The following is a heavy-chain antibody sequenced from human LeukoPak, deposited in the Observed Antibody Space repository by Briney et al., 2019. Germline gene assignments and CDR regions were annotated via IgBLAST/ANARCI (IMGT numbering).Heavy chain of an antibody. V-gene: IGHV4-34*01. CDR3: ARDPTTVVTTSYYFDF. J-gene: IGHJ4*02. CDR1: GGSFSGYH. CDR2: INDRGHT. Sequence: SETLSLTCAVHGGSFSGYHWNWIRQFPGKGLEWIGEINDRGHTNYNPSLESRVTISVDTSKKQFSLKLSSVAAADTAVYYCARDPTTVVTTSYYFDFWGQGTLVTVSS. D-gene: IGHD4-23*01.